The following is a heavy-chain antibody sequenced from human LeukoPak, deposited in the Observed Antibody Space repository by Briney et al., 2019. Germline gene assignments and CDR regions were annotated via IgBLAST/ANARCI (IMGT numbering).Heavy chain of an antibody. CDR2: IYHSGST. CDR3: ASVRRGFGESSKYYSYYYMDV. V-gene: IGHV4-38-2*02. CDR1: GYSISSGYY. J-gene: IGHJ6*03. D-gene: IGHD3-10*01. Sequence: TSETLSLTCTVSGYSISSGYYWGWIRQPPGKGLEWIGSIYHSGSTYYNPSLKSRVTISVDTSKNQLSLKLSAVTAADTAVYYCASVRRGFGESSKYYSYYYMDVWGNETTVPIS.